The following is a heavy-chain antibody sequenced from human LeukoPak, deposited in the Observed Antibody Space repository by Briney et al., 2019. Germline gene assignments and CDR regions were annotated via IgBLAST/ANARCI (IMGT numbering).Heavy chain of an antibody. D-gene: IGHD3-22*01. CDR2: IYCSGST. Sequence: SETLSLTCTVSGGSISSGGYYWSWIRQHPGKGLEWIGYIYCSGSTYYNPSLKSRVTISVDTSKNQFSLKLSSVTAADTAVYYCARVSYDSSGYYYDYWGQGTLVTVSS. V-gene: IGHV4-31*03. CDR1: GGSISSGGYY. CDR3: ARVSYDSSGYYYDY. J-gene: IGHJ4*02.